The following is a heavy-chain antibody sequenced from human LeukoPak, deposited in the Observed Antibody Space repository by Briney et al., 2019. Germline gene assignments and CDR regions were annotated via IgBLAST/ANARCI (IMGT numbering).Heavy chain of an antibody. CDR1: GFTFSSYA. D-gene: IGHD6-6*01. CDR2: ISGSGGST. J-gene: IGHJ5*02. CDR3: AKVRYSSSSAFRNWFDP. Sequence: GGSLRLSCAASGFTFSSYAMSWVRQAPGKGLEWASAISGSGGSTYYADSVKGRFTISRDNSKNTLYLQMNSLRAEDTAVYYCAKVRYSSSSAFRNWFDPWGQGTLVTVSS. V-gene: IGHV3-23*01.